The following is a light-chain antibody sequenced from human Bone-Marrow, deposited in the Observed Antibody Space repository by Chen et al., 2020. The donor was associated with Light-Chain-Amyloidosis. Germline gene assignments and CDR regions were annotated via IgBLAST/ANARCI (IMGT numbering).Light chain of an antibody. CDR3: QSADSSGTYEVI. V-gene: IGLV3-25*03. J-gene: IGLJ2*01. CDR2: RET. CDR1: DLPTKY. Sequence: SYELTQPPSVSVSPGQTARIPCSGDDLPTKYAYWYQQKPGQAPVLVIHRETERPSGISARFSGSSSGTTATLTISGVQAEDEADYHCQSADSSGTYEVIFGGGTKLTVL.